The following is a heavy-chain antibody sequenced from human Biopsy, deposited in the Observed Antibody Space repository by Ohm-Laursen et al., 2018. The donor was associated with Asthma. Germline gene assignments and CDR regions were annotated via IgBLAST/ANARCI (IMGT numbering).Heavy chain of an antibody. D-gene: IGHD3-16*01. CDR2: IYYIGST. J-gene: IGHJ4*02. V-gene: IGHV4-30-4*01. Sequence: SQTLSLTCAVSGGSISSGDYYWSWVRQPPGKGLEWIGYIYYIGSTYYNPPLKSRVAISLDTSKNQFSLKLSSVTAADTAVYFCARRGGVRRYFDYWGQGTLVTVSS. CDR1: GGSISSGDYY. CDR3: ARRGGVRRYFDY.